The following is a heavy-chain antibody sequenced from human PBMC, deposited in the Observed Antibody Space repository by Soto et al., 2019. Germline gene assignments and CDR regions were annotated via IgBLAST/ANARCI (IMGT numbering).Heavy chain of an antibody. V-gene: IGHV5-51*07. J-gene: IGHJ4*02. CDR3: ARHLRARTFDF. CDR2: IYPGDSDT. Sequence: GESLKISCKGSGYSFTNFWIGWVHQKPGKGLEWMGIIYPGDSDTRSSPSLQGQVTISVDKSINTAYLQWNSLKASDTAMYYCARHLRARTFDFWGQGTLVTVSS. CDR1: GYSFTNFW.